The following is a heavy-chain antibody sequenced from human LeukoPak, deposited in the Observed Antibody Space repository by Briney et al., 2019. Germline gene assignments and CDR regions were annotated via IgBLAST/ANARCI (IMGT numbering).Heavy chain of an antibody. CDR2: ISYDGSNE. Sequence: GGSLRLSCAASGFTFSRHAMHWVRQAPGKGLEWVAVISYDGSNEYYADSVKGRFTISRDNSKNTLYLQMNSLRAEDTAVYYCAKEGEGDYYYDSSGQVDYWGQGTLVTVSS. V-gene: IGHV3-30-3*01. CDR3: AKEGEGDYYYDSSGQVDY. CDR1: GFTFSRHA. D-gene: IGHD3-22*01. J-gene: IGHJ4*02.